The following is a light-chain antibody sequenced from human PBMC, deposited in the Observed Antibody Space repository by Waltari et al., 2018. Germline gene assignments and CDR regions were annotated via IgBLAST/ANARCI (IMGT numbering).Light chain of an antibody. J-gene: IGLJ1*01. Sequence: QSALTQPASMSGSPGQSITISCTGTSSDVGGYNYVSWYQHHPGKAPKLMIYDVSKRPSAVSIRFSGSKSGSTASLTISGLQAEDEADYYCSSYASSSTYNYVFGTGTKVTVL. CDR1: SSDVGGYNY. CDR2: DVS. CDR3: SSYASSSTYNYV. V-gene: IGLV2-14*03.